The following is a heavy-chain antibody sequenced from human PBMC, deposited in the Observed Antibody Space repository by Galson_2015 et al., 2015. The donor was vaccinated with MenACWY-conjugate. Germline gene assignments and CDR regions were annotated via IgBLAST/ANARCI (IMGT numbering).Heavy chain of an antibody. V-gene: IGHV3-74*01. CDR2: IDNDGNRI. CDR3: SRGGEAKLMIVGGISEI. J-gene: IGHJ3*02. D-gene: IGHD1-26*01. Sequence: SLRLSCAASGFTFSNYWMHWVRQGPGKGLEWLSRIDNDGNRITYADSVKGRFTISRDNAKNTLYLQINSVRADDTAVNDCSRGGEAKLMIVGGISEIWGEGTTVNVSS. CDR1: GFTFSNYW.